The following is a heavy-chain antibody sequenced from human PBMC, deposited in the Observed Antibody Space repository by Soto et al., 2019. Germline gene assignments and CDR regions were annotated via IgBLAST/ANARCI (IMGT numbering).Heavy chain of an antibody. D-gene: IGHD3-3*01. CDR2: INHSGST. Sequence: PSETLSLTCAVYGGSFSGYYWSWIRQPPGKGLEWIGEINHSGSTNYNPSLKSRVTISVDTSKIQFSLKLSSVTAADTAVYYCARGKLTYFDFWSGYYRRRDAFDIWGQGTLVTVSS. CDR1: GGSFSGYY. CDR3: ARGKLTYFDFWSGYYRRRDAFDI. V-gene: IGHV4-34*01. J-gene: IGHJ3*02.